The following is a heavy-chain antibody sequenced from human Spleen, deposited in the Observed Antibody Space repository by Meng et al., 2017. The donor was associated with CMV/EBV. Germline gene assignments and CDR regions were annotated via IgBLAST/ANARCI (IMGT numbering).Heavy chain of an antibody. CDR1: GLTFSISA. CDR2: ITSNGFNK. J-gene: IGHJ6*02. Sequence: GGSLRLSCAASGLTFSISALHWVRQAPGMGLQWVSLITSNGFNKYYADSVKGRFTISRDNSKNTVDLQMSSLRVDDTAVYYCARSGYNGYGLDVWGQGTTVTVSS. D-gene: IGHD5-24*01. V-gene: IGHV3-30*04. CDR3: ARSGYNGYGLDV.